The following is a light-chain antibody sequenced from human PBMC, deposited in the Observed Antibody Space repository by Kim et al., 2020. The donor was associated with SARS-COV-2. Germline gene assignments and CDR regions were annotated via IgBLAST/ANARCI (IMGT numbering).Light chain of an antibody. Sequence: QRVSISGSGSSSNIGSHTVNWYRQLPGTAPKLLIYNNNQRPSGVPDRFSGSKSGTSASLAISGLQSEDEADYYCAAWDDSLNGNWVFGGGTKLTVL. V-gene: IGLV1-44*01. CDR2: NNN. CDR1: SSNIGSHT. CDR3: AAWDDSLNGNWV. J-gene: IGLJ3*02.